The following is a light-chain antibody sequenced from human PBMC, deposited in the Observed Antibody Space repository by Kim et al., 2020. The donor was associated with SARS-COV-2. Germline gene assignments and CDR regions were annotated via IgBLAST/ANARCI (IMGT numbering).Light chain of an antibody. CDR2: DNT. V-gene: IGLV1-40*01. CDR3: QSYDNSLRGYV. J-gene: IGLJ1*01. Sequence: QRVTISCTGSSSNIGAGFDVHWYQHLPGTAPKLLIFDNTNRPSGVPDRFSGSKSGTSASLAITGLQVEDEAEYYCQSYDNSLRGYVFGTGTKVTDL. CDR1: SSNIGAGFD.